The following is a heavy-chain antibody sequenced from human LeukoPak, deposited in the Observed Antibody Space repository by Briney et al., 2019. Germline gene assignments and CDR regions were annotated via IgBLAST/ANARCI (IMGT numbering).Heavy chain of an antibody. CDR2: IYYSGST. CDR3: AGSPEYSSGWPFDY. V-gene: IGHV4-59*01. Sequence: SETLSLTCTVSGGSIIRYYWSWLRQPPGKGLEWIGYIYYSGSTNYNLSLKSRVTISVDTSKNQFSLKLSSVTAADTAVYYCAGSPEYSSGWPFDYWGQGTLVTVSS. J-gene: IGHJ4*02. CDR1: GGSIIRYY. D-gene: IGHD6-19*01.